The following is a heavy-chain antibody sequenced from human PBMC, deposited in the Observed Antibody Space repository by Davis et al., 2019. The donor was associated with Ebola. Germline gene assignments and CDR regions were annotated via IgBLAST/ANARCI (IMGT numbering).Heavy chain of an antibody. D-gene: IGHD2-2*01. V-gene: IGHV3-53*01. Sequence: GGSLRLSCTVSGFTVSSTYITWVRQAPGKGLEWVSVIYSGGTTYYTDSVKGRFTISRDNSKNTVYLQMSSLRAEDTAVYYCARDGYCSSTSCYSFYYYMDVWGKGTTVTVSS. CDR2: IYSGGTT. J-gene: IGHJ6*03. CDR3: ARDGYCSSTSCYSFYYYMDV. CDR1: GFTVSSTY.